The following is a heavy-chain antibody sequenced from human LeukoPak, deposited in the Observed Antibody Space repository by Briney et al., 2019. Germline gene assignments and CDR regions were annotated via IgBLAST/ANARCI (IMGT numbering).Heavy chain of an antibody. CDR2: INPNSGGT. CDR3: ARDTDILTGYLDY. D-gene: IGHD3-9*01. Sequence: ASVKVSCKASGYTFTGYYMHWVRQAPGQGLEWMGRINPNSGGTNYAQKFQGRVTMTRDTSISTAYMELSRLRSDDTAVYYCARDTDILTGYLDYWGEGTLVTVSS. CDR1: GYTFTGYY. J-gene: IGHJ4*02. V-gene: IGHV1-2*06.